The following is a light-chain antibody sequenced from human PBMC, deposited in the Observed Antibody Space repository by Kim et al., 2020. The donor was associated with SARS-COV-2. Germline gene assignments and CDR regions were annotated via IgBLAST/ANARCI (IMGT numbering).Light chain of an antibody. Sequence: EIVMTQSPATLSVSPGERATLSCRASQSVTTKLAWYQQEPCQAPRLLIYGASTRATGIPARFRGSGSGTEFKLTISSLQSEDFAVYYCQQYNKWETFGKGNKVDIK. J-gene: IGKJ1*01. CDR2: GAS. CDR3: QQYNKWET. CDR1: QSVTTK. V-gene: IGKV3-15*01.